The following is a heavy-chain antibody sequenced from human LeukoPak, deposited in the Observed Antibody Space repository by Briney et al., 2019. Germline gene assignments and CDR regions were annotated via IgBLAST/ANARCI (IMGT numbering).Heavy chain of an antibody. J-gene: IGHJ3*02. D-gene: IGHD4-17*01. V-gene: IGHV3-33*06. CDR2: IWYDGSNK. CDR3: AKADYGDPPGAFDI. CDR1: GFTSSSYG. Sequence: GRSLRLSCAASGFTSSSYGMHWVRQAPGKGLEWVAVIWYDGSNKYYADSVKGRFTISRDNSKNTLYLQMNSLRAEDTAVYYCAKADYGDPPGAFDIWGQGTMVTVSS.